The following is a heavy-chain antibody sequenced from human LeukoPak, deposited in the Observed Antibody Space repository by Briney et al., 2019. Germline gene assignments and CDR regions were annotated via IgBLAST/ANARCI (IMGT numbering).Heavy chain of an antibody. D-gene: IGHD3-10*01. V-gene: IGHV4-59*12. Sequence: SETLSLTCTVSGGSISSYQWSWIRQPPGKGLEWIGNIYYSGSASYNPSLQSRLLISIDTSKNHFSLELSSVTAADTAVYFCAKADLPVRSPYNWFDPWGQGTLVTVSS. CDR2: IYYSGSA. J-gene: IGHJ5*02. CDR3: AKADLPVRSPYNWFDP. CDR1: GGSISSYQ.